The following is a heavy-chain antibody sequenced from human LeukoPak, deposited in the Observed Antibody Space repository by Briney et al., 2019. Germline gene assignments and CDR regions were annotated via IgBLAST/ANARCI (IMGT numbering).Heavy chain of an antibody. CDR2: IKQDGSEK. CDR3: AREGRNYYDY. Sequence: GGSLRLSCAASGFTFSSYWMSWVRQASGKGLEWVANIKQDGSEKYHVDSVKGRFTISRDNAKNSLYLQMNSLRAEDTAAYYCAREGRNYYDYWGQGTLVTVSS. CDR1: GFTFSSYW. V-gene: IGHV3-7*01. D-gene: IGHD2-15*01. J-gene: IGHJ4*02.